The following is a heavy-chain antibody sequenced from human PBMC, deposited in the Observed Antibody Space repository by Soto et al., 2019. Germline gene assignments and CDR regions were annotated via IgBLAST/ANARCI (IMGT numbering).Heavy chain of an antibody. Sequence: SETLSLTCAVPGDSINSSHWWNWVRQPPGKGLEWIGQISHSGSTNYNPSLTSRVNKSVDKSKNHFSLKLTSVTAADTAVYYCAARHFWSGPWTETRLDYWGQGTLVTVSS. J-gene: IGHJ4*02. V-gene: IGHV4-4*02. CDR3: AARHFWSGPWTETRLDY. CDR1: GDSINSSHW. D-gene: IGHD3-3*02. CDR2: ISHSGST.